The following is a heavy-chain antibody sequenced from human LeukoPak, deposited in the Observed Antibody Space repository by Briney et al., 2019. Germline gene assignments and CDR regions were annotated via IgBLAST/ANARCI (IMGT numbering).Heavy chain of an antibody. Sequence: PGGSLRLSCAAPGFIFDDYAIHWVRQAPGKGLEWVSLISGDGGSTFYADSVKGRFTISRGNSKNSLYLQMSSLRSEDTALYYCARESERSGWYDYWGQGTLVTVSS. CDR2: ISGDGGST. J-gene: IGHJ4*02. CDR1: GFIFDDYA. CDR3: ARESERSGWYDY. D-gene: IGHD6-19*01. V-gene: IGHV3-43*02.